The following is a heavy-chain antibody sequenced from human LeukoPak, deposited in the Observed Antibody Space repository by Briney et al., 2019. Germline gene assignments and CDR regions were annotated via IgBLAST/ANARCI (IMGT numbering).Heavy chain of an antibody. Sequence: GGSLRLSCAASGFTFSSYAMSWVRQAPGKGLEWVSAISGSGGSTYYADSVKGRFTISRDNSKNTLYLQMNSLRAEDTAVYYCAKDARTRRYCSSTSCYSAFDIWGQGTMVTVSS. CDR3: AKDARTRRYCSSTSCYSAFDI. D-gene: IGHD2-2*01. V-gene: IGHV3-23*01. CDR2: ISGSGGST. CDR1: GFTFSSYA. J-gene: IGHJ3*02.